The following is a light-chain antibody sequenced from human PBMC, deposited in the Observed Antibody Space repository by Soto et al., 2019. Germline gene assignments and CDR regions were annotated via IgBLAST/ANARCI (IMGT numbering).Light chain of an antibody. CDR1: QGINTF. CDR2: AAS. CDR3: QQSYSTPYT. J-gene: IGKJ2*01. Sequence: DIQLTQSPSPLSASVGDRVTITCRTSQGINTFLNWYQQKPGKAPNLLIYAASGLQGGVPSRFSGSGSGTDFTLTITNLQPEDFATCYCQQSYSTPYTFGQGTKLEIK. V-gene: IGKV1-39*01.